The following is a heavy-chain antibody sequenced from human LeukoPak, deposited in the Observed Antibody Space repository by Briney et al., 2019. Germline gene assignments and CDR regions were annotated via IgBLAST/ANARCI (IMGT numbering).Heavy chain of an antibody. V-gene: IGHV1-24*01. CDR3: ATPASGSFPSYYFDY. Sequence: ASVKVSCKVSGYTLTELSMHWVRQAPGKGLGWVGGFDPEDGETIYAQKFQGRVTMTEDTSTDTAYMELSSLRSEDTAVYYCATPASGSFPSYYFDYWGQGTLVTVSS. CDR2: FDPEDGET. J-gene: IGHJ4*02. D-gene: IGHD1-26*01. CDR1: GYTLTELS.